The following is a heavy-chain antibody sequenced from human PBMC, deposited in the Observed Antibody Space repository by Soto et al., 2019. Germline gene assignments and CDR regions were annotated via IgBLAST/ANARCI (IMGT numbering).Heavy chain of an antibody. CDR2: IDPSDSQT. V-gene: IGHV5-10-1*01. D-gene: IGHD3-22*01. Sequence: PGDSLKISCKGSGYSFAGYWITWVRQKPGKGLVWMGRIDPSDSQTYYSPSFRGHVTISATKSITTVFLQWSSLRASDTAMYYCARQIYDSDTGPNFQYYFDSWGQGTPVTVSS. CDR3: ARQIYDSDTGPNFQYYFDS. J-gene: IGHJ4*02. CDR1: GYSFAGYW.